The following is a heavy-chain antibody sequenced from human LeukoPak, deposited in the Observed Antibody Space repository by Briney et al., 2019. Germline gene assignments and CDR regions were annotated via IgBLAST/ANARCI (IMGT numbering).Heavy chain of an antibody. J-gene: IGHJ4*02. CDR2: IKSKTDGGTT. D-gene: IGHD2-15*01. CDR3: SAALDY. Sequence: PGRTLRLSCAVSGVIFSSACMTWVRHAPGQGLECVGRIKSKTDGGTTDYAAPVKGRFTLSRDDSKNTLYLQMNSLQIEDTAVYYCSAALDYWGQGTLVTVSS. V-gene: IGHV3-15*01. CDR1: GVIFSSAC.